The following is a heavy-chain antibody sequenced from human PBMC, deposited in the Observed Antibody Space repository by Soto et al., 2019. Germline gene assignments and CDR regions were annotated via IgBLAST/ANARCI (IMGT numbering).Heavy chain of an antibody. Sequence: PGESLKISCKGSGYSFSNYWIAWLRQMPGKGLEWMGIIYPAASDARYSPSFQGQVTLSVDNSISTAYLQWSSLKASDTAMYYCAREPFEYSSSSERYYYYGMDVWGQGTTVTVSS. CDR2: IYPAASDA. CDR1: GYSFSNYW. V-gene: IGHV5-51*01. D-gene: IGHD6-6*01. CDR3: AREPFEYSSSSERYYYYGMDV. J-gene: IGHJ6*02.